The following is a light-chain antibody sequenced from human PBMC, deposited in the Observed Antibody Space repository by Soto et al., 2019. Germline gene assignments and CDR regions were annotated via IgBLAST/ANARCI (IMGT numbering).Light chain of an antibody. Sequence: QSALTQPASVSGSPGQSITISCTGTGSDIGGYNHVSWYQHHPGKAPKLIIYEVSNRPSGVSNRFSGSKSGSTASLTISGLQAEDEADYYCSSYTSSITYVFGTGTKLTVL. CDR3: SSYTSSITYV. CDR2: EVS. J-gene: IGLJ1*01. CDR1: GSDIGGYNH. V-gene: IGLV2-14*01.